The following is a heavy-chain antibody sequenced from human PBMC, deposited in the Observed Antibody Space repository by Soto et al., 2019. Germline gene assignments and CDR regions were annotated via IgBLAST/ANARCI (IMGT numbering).Heavy chain of an antibody. V-gene: IGHV1-3*01. CDR2: INAANGNT. CDR3: ARDMAAARDAFDI. D-gene: IGHD6-13*01. Sequence: ASVKVSCKASGYTFTSYAMHWVRQAPGQRLEWMGWINAANGNTKYSQKFQGRVTITRNTSASTADMELSSMRSEDTAVYYCARDMAAARDAFDIWGQGTMVTVSS. CDR1: GYTFTSYA. J-gene: IGHJ3*02.